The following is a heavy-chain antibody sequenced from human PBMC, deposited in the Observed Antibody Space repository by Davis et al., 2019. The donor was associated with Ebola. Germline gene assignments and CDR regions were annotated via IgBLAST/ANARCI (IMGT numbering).Heavy chain of an antibody. J-gene: IGHJ4*02. CDR1: GFTFSNAW. Sequence: GESLKISCAASGFTFSNAWMSWVRQAPGKGLEWVGRIKSKTDGGTTDYAAPVKGRFTISRDDSKNTLYLQMNSLKTEDTAVYYCTTDRNGGNSDLFDYWGQGTLVTVSS. CDR2: IKSKTDGGTT. D-gene: IGHD4-23*01. CDR3: TTDRNGGNSDLFDY. V-gene: IGHV3-15*01.